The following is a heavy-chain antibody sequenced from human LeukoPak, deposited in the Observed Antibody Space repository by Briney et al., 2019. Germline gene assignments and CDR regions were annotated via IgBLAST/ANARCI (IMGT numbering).Heavy chain of an antibody. J-gene: IGHJ4*02. D-gene: IGHD5-24*01. CDR2: IYYSGST. CDR1: GGSISSYS. CDR3: ARGGDGYENTD. V-gene: IGHV4-59*01. Sequence: PSETLSLTCTVSGGSISSYSWSWIRQPPGKGLEWIGYIYYSGSTNYNPSLKSRVTISVDTSKNQFSLKLSSVTAADTAVYYCARGGDGYENTDWGQGTLVTVSS.